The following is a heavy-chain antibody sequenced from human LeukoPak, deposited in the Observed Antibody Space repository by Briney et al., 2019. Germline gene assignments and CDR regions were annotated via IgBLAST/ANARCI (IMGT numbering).Heavy chain of an antibody. V-gene: IGHV4-31*03. Sequence: SQTLSLTCTVSGGSISSGGYYWSWIRQHPGKGLEWIGYIYHSGSTYYNPSLKSRVTISVDTSKNQFSLKLSSVTAADTAVYYCARAGDSSGYWYYFDYWGQGTLVTVSS. CDR2: IYHSGST. CDR1: GGSISSGGYY. CDR3: ARAGDSSGYWYYFDY. D-gene: IGHD3-22*01. J-gene: IGHJ4*02.